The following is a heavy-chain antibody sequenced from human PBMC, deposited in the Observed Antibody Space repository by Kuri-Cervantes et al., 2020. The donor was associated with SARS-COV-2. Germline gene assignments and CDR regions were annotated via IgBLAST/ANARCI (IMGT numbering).Heavy chain of an antibody. CDR3: ARGIAARSYYYYGMDV. CDR2: TYYRSKWYN. J-gene: IGHJ6*02. D-gene: IGHD6-6*01. Sequence: SQTLSLTCAISGDSVSSNSAAWNWIRQSPSRGLEWLGRTYYRSKWYNDYAVSVKSRITIDPDTSKNQFSLQLNSVTPEDTAVYYCARGIAARSYYYYGMDVWGQGTTVTVSS. CDR1: GDSVSSNSAA. V-gene: IGHV6-1*01.